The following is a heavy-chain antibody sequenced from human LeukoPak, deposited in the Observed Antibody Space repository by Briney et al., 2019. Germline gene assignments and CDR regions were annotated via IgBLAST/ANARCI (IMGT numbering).Heavy chain of an antibody. Sequence: GGSLRLSCAASGFTFSSYAMSWVCQAPGKGLEWVSGISGSGGSTYYADSVKGRFTISRDNSKNTLYLQMNSLRAEDTAVYYCAKDGGYCSGGSCYSQPAFDIWGQGTMVTVSS. D-gene: IGHD2-15*01. CDR2: ISGSGGST. V-gene: IGHV3-23*01. J-gene: IGHJ3*02. CDR1: GFTFSSYA. CDR3: AKDGGYCSGGSCYSQPAFDI.